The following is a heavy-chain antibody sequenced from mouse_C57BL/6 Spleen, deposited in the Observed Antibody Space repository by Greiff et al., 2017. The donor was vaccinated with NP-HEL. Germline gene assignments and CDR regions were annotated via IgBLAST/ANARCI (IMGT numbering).Heavy chain of an antibody. CDR1: GFNIKDYY. CDR3: ASRDSPGHFDY. CDR2: IDPEDGEN. Sequence: EVQLQESGAELVKPGASVKLSCTASGFNIKDYYMHWVKQRTEQGLEWIGRIDPEDGENKYAPKFQGKATITADTSSNTAYLQLSSLTSEDTAVYYCASRDSPGHFDYWGQGTTLTVSS. V-gene: IGHV14-2*01. D-gene: IGHD3-2*02. J-gene: IGHJ2*01.